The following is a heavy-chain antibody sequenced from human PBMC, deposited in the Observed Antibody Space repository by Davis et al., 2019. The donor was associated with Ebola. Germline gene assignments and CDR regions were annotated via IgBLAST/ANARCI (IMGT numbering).Heavy chain of an antibody. V-gene: IGHV5-51*01. D-gene: IGHD6-13*01. CDR3: ARRAGSSFIAAGYYFDS. CDR1: GYSFTNYW. J-gene: IGHJ4*02. Sequence: GESLKISCKVSGYSFTNYWIAWVRQMPGKGLEWMGIIYPGDSDTKYSPSFQGQVTISADKSISTAYLQWRSLKASDTAMYYCARRAGSSFIAAGYYFDSWSQGTLVTVST. CDR2: IYPGDSDT.